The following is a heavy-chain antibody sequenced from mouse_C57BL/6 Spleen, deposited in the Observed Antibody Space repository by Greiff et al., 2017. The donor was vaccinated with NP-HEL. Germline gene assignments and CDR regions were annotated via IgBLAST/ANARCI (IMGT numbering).Heavy chain of an antibody. CDR3: ARSFYDYGSRKGYFDY. D-gene: IGHD1-1*01. CDR2: IYPGDGDP. J-gene: IGHJ2*01. V-gene: IGHV1-80*01. Sequence: VQLQESGAELVKPGASVKISCKASGYAFSSYWMNWVKQRPGKGLEWIGQIYPGDGDPNYNGKFKGKATLTADKSSSTAYMQLSSLTSEDSAVYFCARSFYDYGSRKGYFDYWGQGTTLTVSS. CDR1: GYAFSSYW.